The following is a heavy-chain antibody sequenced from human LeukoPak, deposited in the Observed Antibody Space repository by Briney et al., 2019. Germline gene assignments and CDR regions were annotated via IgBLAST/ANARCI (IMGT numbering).Heavy chain of an antibody. CDR2: ISYDGKNE. J-gene: IGHJ4*02. Sequence: GGSLRLSCATSGFTFSNFGMHWVRQAPGKGLEWVAVISYDGKNEYYTDSVKGRFTISRDNAKNTLYLQMNSLRAEDTAVYYCAKQMAVDYFDYWGQGTLVTVSS. D-gene: IGHD5-24*01. V-gene: IGHV3-30*18. CDR3: AKQMAVDYFDY. CDR1: GFTFSNFG.